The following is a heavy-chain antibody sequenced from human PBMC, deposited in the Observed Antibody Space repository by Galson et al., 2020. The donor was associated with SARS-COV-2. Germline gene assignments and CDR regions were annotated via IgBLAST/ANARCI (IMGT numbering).Heavy chain of an antibody. CDR2: ISSSGSYT. CDR3: ARNGRDCSGGICYGAEYFQH. V-gene: IGHV3-11*06. D-gene: IGHD2-15*01. CDR1: GYSFNDYY. J-gene: IGHJ1*01. Sequence: SLKISCAASGYSFNDYYMSWIRQAPGKGLEWVSYISSSGSYTNYADSVKGRFTISRDNAKKSQYLQMNSLRAEDTAVYYCARNGRDCSGGICYGAEYFQHWGQGTLVIVSS.